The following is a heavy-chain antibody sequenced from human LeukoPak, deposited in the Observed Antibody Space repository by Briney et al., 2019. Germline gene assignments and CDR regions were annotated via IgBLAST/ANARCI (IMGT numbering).Heavy chain of an antibody. CDR2: ISASGASP. D-gene: IGHD6-19*01. CDR3: AKRAVAGTYYFDY. V-gene: IGHV3-23*01. Sequence: GGSLRLSCAASGFTFNSDAMSWVRQAPGKGLEWVSVISASGASPSYADSVKGRFTISRDNSKNTLYPQMNSLRAEDTAVYYCAKRAVAGTYYFDYWGQGTLVTVSS. CDR1: GFTFNSDA. J-gene: IGHJ4*02.